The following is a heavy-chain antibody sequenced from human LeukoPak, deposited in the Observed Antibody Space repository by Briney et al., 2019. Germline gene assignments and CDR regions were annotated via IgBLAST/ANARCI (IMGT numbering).Heavy chain of an antibody. J-gene: IGHJ4*02. D-gene: IGHD3-22*01. CDR1: RFTFRDYY. CDR3: ARGETHYYDTSGYWAYYFDY. Sequence: GGSLRLSCAASRFTFRDYYMTWIRQAPGKGLEWISYISSSGRTIYYADSVKGRFTISRDNARSSLYLQMNSLRAEDTAVYCARGETHYYDTSGYWAYYFDYWGQGTLVTVSS. CDR2: ISSSGRTI. V-gene: IGHV3-11*01.